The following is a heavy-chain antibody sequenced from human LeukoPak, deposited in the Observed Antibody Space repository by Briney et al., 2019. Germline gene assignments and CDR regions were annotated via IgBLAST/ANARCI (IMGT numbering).Heavy chain of an antibody. V-gene: IGHV3-23*01. J-gene: IGHJ4*02. CDR3: AKGGIGGTPPHFDY. D-gene: IGHD1-26*01. CDR2: ISDSGGRT. Sequence: GGSLRLSCAASGFTFSSYAMSWVRQAPGKGLEWVSAISDSGGRTYYADSVKGRFTISRDNSKNTLYLQMNSLRAEDTAVYPCAKGGIGGTPPHFDYWGERSLVTVSS. CDR1: GFTFSSYA.